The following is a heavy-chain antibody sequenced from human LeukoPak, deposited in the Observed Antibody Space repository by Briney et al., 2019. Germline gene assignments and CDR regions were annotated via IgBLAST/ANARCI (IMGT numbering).Heavy chain of an antibody. Sequence: ASVKVSCKASGYTFTGYYMHWVRQAPGQGLEWMGWINPNSGGTNYAQKFQGRVTMTRNTSISTAYMELSSLRSEDTAVYYCARARIVATGPFSSWFYYYYYGMDVWGQGTTVTVSS. V-gene: IGHV1-2*02. CDR3: ARARIVATGPFSSWFYYYYYGMDV. J-gene: IGHJ6*02. CDR2: INPNSGGT. CDR1: GYTFTGYY. D-gene: IGHD5-12*01.